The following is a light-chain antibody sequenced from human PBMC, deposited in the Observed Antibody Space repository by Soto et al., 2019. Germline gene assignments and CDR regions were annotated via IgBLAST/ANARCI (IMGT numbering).Light chain of an antibody. Sequence: DIEMTQSPSTLSASVGDRVSITCRASQSISSWLAWYQQKPGKAPKLLIYDASSLESGVPSRFSGSGSGTQFTLSISILQPDDFASYYCQQLNSYPRTFGQGTKVEIK. CDR1: QSISSW. CDR3: QQLNSYPRT. J-gene: IGKJ1*01. CDR2: DAS. V-gene: IGKV1-5*01.